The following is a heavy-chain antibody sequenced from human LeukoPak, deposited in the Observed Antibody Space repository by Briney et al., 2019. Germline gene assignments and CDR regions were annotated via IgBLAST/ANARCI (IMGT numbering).Heavy chain of an antibody. V-gene: IGHV4-59*01. CDR2: IYYSGST. Sequence: SETLSLTCTVSGGSMSSYYWSWIRQSPGKGLEWIGYIYYSGSTNYNPSLKSRVTISVDTSKNQFSLKLSSVTAVDTAVYYCANSYDNSGYYFGAFDIWGQGTMVTVSS. CDR3: ANSYDNSGYYFGAFDI. CDR1: GGSMSSYY. D-gene: IGHD3-22*01. J-gene: IGHJ3*02.